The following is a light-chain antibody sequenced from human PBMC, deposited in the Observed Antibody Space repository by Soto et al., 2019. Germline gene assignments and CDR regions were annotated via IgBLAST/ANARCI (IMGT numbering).Light chain of an antibody. Sequence: DIQMTQSPSTLSASIGDIVIITCRASQSISSWLAWYQQKPGKAPKVLIYDASSLESGVPSRFSGSGSGTEFTLTISSLQPDDSATYYCQHYSLYSPWTFGQGTKVDIK. CDR3: QHYSLYSPWT. V-gene: IGKV1-5*01. J-gene: IGKJ1*01. CDR2: DAS. CDR1: QSISSW.